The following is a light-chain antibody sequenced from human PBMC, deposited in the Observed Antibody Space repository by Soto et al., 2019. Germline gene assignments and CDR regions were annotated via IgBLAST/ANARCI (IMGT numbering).Light chain of an antibody. Sequence: DIQMTQSPSSLSASVGDRVTITCRASQSISSYLNWYQQKPGKAPKLLIYAASSLQSGLPSRFSGSGSGTDFTLPISSLQPEDFATYYCQQSYSTPLTFGGGTKVEIK. CDR3: QQSYSTPLT. J-gene: IGKJ4*01. V-gene: IGKV1-39*01. CDR1: QSISSY. CDR2: AAS.